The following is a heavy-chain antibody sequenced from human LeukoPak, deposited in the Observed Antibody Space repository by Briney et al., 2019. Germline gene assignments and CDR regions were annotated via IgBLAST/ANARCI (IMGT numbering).Heavy chain of an antibody. V-gene: IGHV3-30*02. CDR3: APASRYYYYMDV. Sequence: GGSLRLSCAASGFTFSSYGMHWVRQAPGKGLEWVAFIRYDGSNKYYADSVKGRFTISRDNSKNTLYLQMNSLRAEDTAVYYCAPASRYYYYMDVWGKGTTVTVSS. CDR2: IRYDGSNK. J-gene: IGHJ6*03. CDR1: GFTFSSYG.